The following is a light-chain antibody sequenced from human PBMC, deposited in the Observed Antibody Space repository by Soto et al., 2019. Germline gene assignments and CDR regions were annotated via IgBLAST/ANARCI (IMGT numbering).Light chain of an antibody. J-gene: IGKJ1*01. V-gene: IGKV3-15*01. Sequence: EIVMTQSPATLSVSPGERATLSCSASQSVSSNLAWYQQKPGQAPRLLIYGASTRATGIPARFSGSGSGTEFTLTISSLQSEDFAVYYCQQYNNWPPWTFGRGTKVDIK. CDR2: GAS. CDR3: QQYNNWPPWT. CDR1: QSVSSN.